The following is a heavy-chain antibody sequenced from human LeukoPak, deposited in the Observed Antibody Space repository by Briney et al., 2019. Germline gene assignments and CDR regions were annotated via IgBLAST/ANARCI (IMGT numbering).Heavy chain of an antibody. D-gene: IGHD6-19*01. J-gene: IGHJ4*02. CDR2: ISYDGSNK. Sequence: SCKASGGTFSSYAMHWVRQAPGKGLEWVAVISYDGSNKYYADSVKGRFTISRDNSKNTLYLQINSLRAEDTAVYYCARVGYSSGWAPPYFDYWGQGTLVTVSS. V-gene: IGHV3-30*04. CDR3: ARVGYSSGWAPPYFDY. CDR1: GGTFSSYA.